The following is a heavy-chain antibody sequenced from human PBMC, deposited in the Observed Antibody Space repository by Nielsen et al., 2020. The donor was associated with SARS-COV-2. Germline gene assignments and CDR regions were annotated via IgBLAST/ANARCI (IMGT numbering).Heavy chain of an antibody. Sequence: GGSLRLSCAASGFTFSTYAMSWVRQAPGKGLEWVSGIVGSGGSTYYADSVKGRFTVSRDNSRNTLYLQMNNLRVEDTAVYYCARLNSPGELSPDYGMDVWGQGTTVTVSS. CDR3: ARLNSPGELSPDYGMDV. CDR1: GFTFSTYA. D-gene: IGHD2/OR15-2a*01. J-gene: IGHJ6*02. V-gene: IGHV3-23*01. CDR2: IVGSGGST.